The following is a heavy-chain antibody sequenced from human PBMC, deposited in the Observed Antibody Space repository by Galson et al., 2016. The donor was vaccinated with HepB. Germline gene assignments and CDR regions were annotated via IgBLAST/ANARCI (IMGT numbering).Heavy chain of an antibody. CDR3: ARDYGVYVGASDC. CDR2: VRSRATGGTT. V-gene: IGHV3-49*03. D-gene: IGHD4-17*01. J-gene: IGHJ4*02. CDR1: GFTFDEYS. Sequence: SLRLSCAGSGFTFDEYSMSWFRQAPGKGLEWLGFVRSRATGGTTEYAASVKDKLTISRDDSKSVAYLQMHSLTIEDTAVYSCARDYGVYVGASDCWGQGTLVTVSS.